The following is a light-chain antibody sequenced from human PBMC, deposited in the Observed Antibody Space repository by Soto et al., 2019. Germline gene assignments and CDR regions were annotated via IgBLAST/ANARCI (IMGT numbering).Light chain of an antibody. CDR1: QSVSSNF. CDR3: HQYGSSPRT. Sequence: FVLTQSPGTLSLSPGDRATLSCRASQSVSSNFLAWYQQKPGQAPRLLIYGASIRATGIPDRFSGSGSGTDFTLTIRRLEPEDFAMYFCHQYGSSPRTFGQGTKVEIK. J-gene: IGKJ1*01. CDR2: GAS. V-gene: IGKV3-20*01.